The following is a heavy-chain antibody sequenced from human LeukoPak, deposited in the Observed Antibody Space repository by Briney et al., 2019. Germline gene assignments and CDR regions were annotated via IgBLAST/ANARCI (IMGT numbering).Heavy chain of an antibody. CDR1: GFTFSSYD. J-gene: IGHJ4*02. CDR3: ARDTRYFDY. V-gene: IGHV3-48*04. Sequence: GGSLRLSCAASGFTFSSYDMNWVRQAPGKGLEWVSYISSSGSTIYYADSVKGRVTISRDNAKNSLYLQMNSLRAEDTAVYYRARDTRYFDYWGQGNMVTVSS. CDR2: ISSSGSTI.